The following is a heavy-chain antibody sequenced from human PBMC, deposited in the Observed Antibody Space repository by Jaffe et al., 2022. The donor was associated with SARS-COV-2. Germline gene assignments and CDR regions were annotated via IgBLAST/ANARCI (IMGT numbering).Heavy chain of an antibody. D-gene: IGHD3-3*01. CDR2: IYTSGST. CDR3: ARVRIHTYYDFWSGYAPGPVDV. V-gene: IGHV4-61*02. Sequence: QVQLQESGPGLVKPSQTLSLTCTVSGGSISSGSYYWSWIRQPAGKGLEWIGRIYTSGSTNYNPSLKSRVTISVDTSKNQFSLKLSSVTAADTAVYYCARVRIHTYYDFWSGYAPGPVDVWGQGTTVTVSS. CDR1: GGSISSGSYY. J-gene: IGHJ6*02.